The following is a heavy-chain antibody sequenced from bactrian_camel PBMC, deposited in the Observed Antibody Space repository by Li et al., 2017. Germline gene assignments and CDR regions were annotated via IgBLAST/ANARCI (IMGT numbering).Heavy chain of an antibody. Sequence: VQLVESGGGSVQPGGSLTLSCAASGFKFSSYGMSWVHQAPGKGLEWVSGIYDDDAHYTDSEKGRFTISRDNGKNTGYLQMNMVTPSDTALYWCAAAEGSWYGVYKHWAQGTQVTVS. CDR2: IYDDDA. D-gene: IGHD6*01. CDR1: GFKFSSYG. CDR3: AAAEGSWYGVYKH. J-gene: IGHJ4*01. V-gene: IGHV3S10*01.